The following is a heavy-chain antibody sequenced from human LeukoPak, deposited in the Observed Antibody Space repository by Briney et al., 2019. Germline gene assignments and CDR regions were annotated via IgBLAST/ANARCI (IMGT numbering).Heavy chain of an antibody. V-gene: IGHV3-66*01. Sequence: GGSLRLSCAASGFTVSSNYMSWVRQPPGKGLEWVSLIYSGGDTYYADSVKGRFTISRDNAKNSLYLQMNSLRAEDTAVYYCARDECLGGDCYSWYFDLWGRGTLVTVSS. D-gene: IGHD2-21*02. CDR3: ARDECLGGDCYSWYFDL. CDR1: GFTVSSNY. CDR2: IYSGGDT. J-gene: IGHJ2*01.